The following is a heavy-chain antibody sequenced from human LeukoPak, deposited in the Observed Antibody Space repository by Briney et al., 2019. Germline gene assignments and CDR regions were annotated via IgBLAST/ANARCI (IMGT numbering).Heavy chain of an antibody. CDR1: GFTFSSYS. J-gene: IGHJ3*02. CDR3: ARDRGIVATDDAFDI. V-gene: IGHV3-21*01. Sequence: GGSQRLSCAASGFTFSSYSMNWVRQAPGKGLEWVSSISSSSSYIYYADSVKGRFTISRDNAKNSLYLQMNRLRAEDTAVYYCARDRGIVATDDAFDIWGQGTMVTVSS. CDR2: ISSSSSYI. D-gene: IGHD5-12*01.